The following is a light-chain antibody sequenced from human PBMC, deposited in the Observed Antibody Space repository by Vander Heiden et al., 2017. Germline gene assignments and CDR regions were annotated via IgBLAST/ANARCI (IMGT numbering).Light chain of an antibody. Sequence: DIVMTQSPYSLAVSLGERATINCKSSQSVLYSSNNKNYLAWYQQKPGQPPKLLIYWASTRESGVPDRFSGSGSGTDFTLTISSLQAEDVAVYYCQQYYSTPFTFGHGTKVDIK. CDR1: QSVLYSSNNKNY. CDR2: WAS. V-gene: IGKV4-1*01. J-gene: IGKJ3*01. CDR3: QQYYSTPFT.